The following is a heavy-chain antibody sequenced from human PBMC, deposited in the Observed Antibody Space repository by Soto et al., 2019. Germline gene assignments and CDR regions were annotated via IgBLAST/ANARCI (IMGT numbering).Heavy chain of an antibody. CDR2: ISAYNGNT. D-gene: IGHD3-10*01. V-gene: IGHV1-18*01. Sequence: ASVKVSCKASGYTFTSYGISWVRQAPGQGLEWMGWISAYNGNTNYAQKLQGRVIMTRDTSTSTAYMELRSLRSDDTAVYYCARDVFGELFPSGYYYYYGMDVWGQGTTVTVSS. CDR3: ARDVFGELFPSGYYYYYGMDV. CDR1: GYTFTSYG. J-gene: IGHJ6*02.